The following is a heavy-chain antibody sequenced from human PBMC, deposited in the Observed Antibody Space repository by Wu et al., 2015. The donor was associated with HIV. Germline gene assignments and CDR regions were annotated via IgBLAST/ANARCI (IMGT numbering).Heavy chain of an antibody. D-gene: IGHD3-10*01. CDR3: ARDELFRVDDAFDM. Sequence: QVQLVQSGAEVRKPGASVWVSCKTSGYIFTDYYIHWVRQAPGQGLQWMGWIIPHSGDTNSAQKFQGRVTLTRDTSISTAYMELSSLKFDDTAVYYCARDELFRVDDAFDMWGQGTLVTVSS. CDR1: GYIFTDYY. J-gene: IGHJ3*02. V-gene: IGHV1-2*02. CDR2: IIPHSGDT.